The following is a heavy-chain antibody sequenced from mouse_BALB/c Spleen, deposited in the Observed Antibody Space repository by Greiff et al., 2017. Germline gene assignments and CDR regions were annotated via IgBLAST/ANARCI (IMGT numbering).Heavy chain of an antibody. D-gene: IGHD3-1*01. CDR3: ARDRGRGAMDY. CDR2: ISDGGSYT. J-gene: IGHJ4*01. V-gene: IGHV5-4*02. Sequence: EVKVEESGGGLVKPGGSLKLSCAASGFTFSDYYMYWVRQTPEKRLEWVATISDGGSYTYYPDSVKGRFTISRDNAKNNLYLQMSSLKSEDTAMYYCARDRGRGAMDYWGQGTSVTVSS. CDR1: GFTFSDYY.